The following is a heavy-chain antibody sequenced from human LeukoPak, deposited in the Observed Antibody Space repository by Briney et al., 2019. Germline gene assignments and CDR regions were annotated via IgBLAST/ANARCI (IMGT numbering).Heavy chain of an antibody. CDR2: IYPGDSDT. CDR1: GYSFTSYW. V-gene: IGHV5-51*01. Sequence: GESLKISCKGSGYSFTSYWIGWARQMPGKGLEWMGIIYPGDSDTRYSPSFQGQVTISADKSISTAYLQWSSLKASDTAMYYCARRSDSRGYCSSTSCYTHFDYWGQGTLVTVSS. D-gene: IGHD2-2*02. CDR3: ARRSDSRGYCSSTSCYTHFDY. J-gene: IGHJ4*02.